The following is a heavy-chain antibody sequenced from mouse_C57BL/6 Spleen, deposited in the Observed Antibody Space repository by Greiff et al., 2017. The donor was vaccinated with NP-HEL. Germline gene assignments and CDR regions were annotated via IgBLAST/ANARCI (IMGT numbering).Heavy chain of an antibody. D-gene: IGHD1-1*01. CDR1: GYTFTSYW. CDR2: IHPNSGST. J-gene: IGHJ4*01. V-gene: IGHV1-64*01. CDR3: ARSLYKGYAMDY. Sequence: QVQLQQPGAELVKPGASVKLSCKASGYTFTSYWMHWVKQRPGQGLEWIGMIHPNSGSTNYNEKFKSKATLTVDKSSSTAYMQLSSLTSEDSAVYYCARSLYKGYAMDYWGQGTSVTGSS.